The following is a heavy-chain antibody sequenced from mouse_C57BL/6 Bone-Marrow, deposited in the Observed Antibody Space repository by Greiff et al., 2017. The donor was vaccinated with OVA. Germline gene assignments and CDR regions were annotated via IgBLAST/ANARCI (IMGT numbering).Heavy chain of an antibody. Sequence: VQLQQSGAELVRPGASVTLSCKASGYTFTDYEMHWVKQTPVHGLEWIGAIDPETGGTAYNQKFKGKAILTADKSSSTAYIELRSLTSEDSAVYYCTRWGHYYGSSWYFDYWGQGTTLTVSS. CDR2: IDPETGGT. J-gene: IGHJ2*01. CDR1: GYTFTDYE. CDR3: TRWGHYYGSSWYFDY. D-gene: IGHD1-1*01. V-gene: IGHV1-15*01.